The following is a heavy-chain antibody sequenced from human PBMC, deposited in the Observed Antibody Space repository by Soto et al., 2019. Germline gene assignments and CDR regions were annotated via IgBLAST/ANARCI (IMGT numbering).Heavy chain of an antibody. D-gene: IGHD7-27*01. V-gene: IGHV4-31*03. CDR1: GGAIDSGGYY. Sequence: PSETLSLTCNVSGGAIDSGGYYWCWIRQHPGKGLEWIGYIYYSGSTYYNPSLKSRVSISIDTSKNQFSLELISVTAADTAVYYCARVGTSYARRGLDVWGQGTTLTVSS. J-gene: IGHJ6*02. CDR3: ARVGTSYARRGLDV. CDR2: IYYSGST.